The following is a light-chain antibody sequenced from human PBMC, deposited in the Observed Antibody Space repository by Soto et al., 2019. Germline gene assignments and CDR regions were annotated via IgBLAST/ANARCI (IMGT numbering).Light chain of an antibody. Sequence: EIVLTQSPGTLSLSPGERATLSCRASQIVSSNFLAWYQQRPGQAPRLLIYGASSRAAGIPDRFSGSGSGTDFTLTISRLEPEDLAVYYCQQYGSSPETFGQGTKVDIK. CDR3: QQYGSSPET. J-gene: IGKJ1*01. CDR1: QIVSSNF. CDR2: GAS. V-gene: IGKV3-20*01.